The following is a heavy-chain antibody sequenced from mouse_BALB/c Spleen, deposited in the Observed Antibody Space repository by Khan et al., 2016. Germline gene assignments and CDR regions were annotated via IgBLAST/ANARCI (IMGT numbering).Heavy chain of an antibody. CDR2: INPDSSTL. Sequence: EVQLQESGGGLVQPGGSLKLSCAASGFDFILYCLSWVRQAPWPGLEWIGEINPDSSTLNYTPSLKDKFIISRDNAKNTMYMQMSKVRSEDPALYDCASTFWYLDVWGAGTTVTVSS. CDR3: ASTFWYLDV. CDR1: GFDFILYC. V-gene: IGHV4-1*02. J-gene: IGHJ1*01.